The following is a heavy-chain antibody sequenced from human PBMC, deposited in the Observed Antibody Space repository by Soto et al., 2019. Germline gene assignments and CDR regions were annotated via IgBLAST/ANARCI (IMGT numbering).Heavy chain of an antibody. CDR3: VRSGDNYNLLDY. Sequence: LRRSCAASGFTFSDHYMSWIRQAPGKGLEWIGYSSNSGSFTRYADSVKGRFSISRDNAKNSLYLQINSLRGDDTAIYYCVRSGDNYNLLDYWGQGTPVTVSS. D-gene: IGHD1-1*01. J-gene: IGHJ4*02. CDR1: GFTFSDHY. V-gene: IGHV3-11*06. CDR2: SSNSGSFT.